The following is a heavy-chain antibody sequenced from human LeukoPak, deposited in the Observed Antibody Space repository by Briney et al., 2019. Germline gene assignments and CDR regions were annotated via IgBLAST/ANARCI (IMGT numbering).Heavy chain of an antibody. CDR3: AKDNSRDGFGAFDI. Sequence: GRSLRLSCAASGFTFDDYAMHWVRQAPGKGLEWVSGISWNSGSIGYADSVKGRFTISRDNAKNSLYLQMNSLRAEDMALYYCAKDNSRDGFGAFDIWGQGAMVTVSS. D-gene: IGHD3-10*01. V-gene: IGHV3-9*03. CDR1: GFTFDDYA. CDR2: ISWNSGSI. J-gene: IGHJ3*02.